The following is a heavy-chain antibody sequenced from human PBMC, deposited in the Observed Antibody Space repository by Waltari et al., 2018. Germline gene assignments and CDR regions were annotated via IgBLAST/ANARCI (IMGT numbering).Heavy chain of an antibody. J-gene: IGHJ4*02. CDR3: ARFSHCSGGSCYYYFDY. V-gene: IGHV1-2*06. CDR1: GYTFTGYY. D-gene: IGHD2-15*01. CDR2: ISPSIGGI. Sequence: QVQLVQSGAEGKKPGASVKVSCKASGYTFTGYYMHWVRQAPGQGLEWMGRISPSIGGINCAQKFQGRVTMTRDTSISTACMELGRLRSVDTAVYYCARFSHCSGGSCYYYFDYWGQGTLVTVSS.